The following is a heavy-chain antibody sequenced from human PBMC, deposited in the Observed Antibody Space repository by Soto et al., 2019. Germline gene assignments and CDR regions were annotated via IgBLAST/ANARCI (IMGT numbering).Heavy chain of an antibody. CDR3: AARNIVAPY. V-gene: IGHV3-66*01. CDR2: IYSGGTT. Sequence: EVQLVESGGGLVQPGESLRLSCAASGFTVSSNYMSWVRQAPGKGLEWVSLIYSGGTTDYADSVKDRFTISRDNSKNTLYLQMNSLRAEDTAVYYCAARNIVAPYWGQGTLVTVSS. J-gene: IGHJ4*02. CDR1: GFTVSSNY. D-gene: IGHD5-12*01.